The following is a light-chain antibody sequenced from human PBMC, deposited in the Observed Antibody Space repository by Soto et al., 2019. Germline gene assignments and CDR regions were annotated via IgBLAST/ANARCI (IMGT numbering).Light chain of an antibody. J-gene: IGLJ2*01. V-gene: IGLV1-44*01. Sequence: QSALTQPPSASGTPGQWVTISCSGSSPTIGSNTVNWYQQLPGTAPKLRSYSNNRRPSGVPDRFSGSKSGTPASLAISGLKSEDEADYYCAAWDDSLNGVGFGGGTKVTVL. CDR2: SNN. CDR1: SPTIGSNT. CDR3: AAWDDSLNGVG.